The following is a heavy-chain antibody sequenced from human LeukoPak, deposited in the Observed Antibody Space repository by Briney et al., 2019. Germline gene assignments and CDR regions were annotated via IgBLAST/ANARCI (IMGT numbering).Heavy chain of an antibody. CDR3: ATGPPYCGGDCYDY. CDR2: FDPEDGET. V-gene: IGHV1-24*01. CDR1: GYTFTELS. D-gene: IGHD2-21*01. Sequence: GASVKVSCKVSGYTFTELSMHWVRQAPGKGLEWMGGFDPEDGETIYAQKFQGRVTMTEDTSTDTAYMELSSLRSEDTAVYYCATGPPYCGGDCYDYWGQGTLVTVSS. J-gene: IGHJ4*02.